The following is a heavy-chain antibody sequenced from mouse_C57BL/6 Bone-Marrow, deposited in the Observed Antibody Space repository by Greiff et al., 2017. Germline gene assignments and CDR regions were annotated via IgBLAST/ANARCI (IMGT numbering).Heavy chain of an antibody. CDR3: ARRILRLSYYFDY. CDR2: IYPGDGDT. D-gene: IGHD1-2*01. CDR1: GYAFSSYW. J-gene: IGHJ2*01. Sequence: QVQLQQSGAELVKPGASVKISCKASGYAFSSYWMNWVKQRPGKGLEWIGQIYPGDGDTNYNGKFKGKATLTADKSSSTAYMQLSSLTSEDSAVYFCARRILRLSYYFDYWGQGTTLTVSS. V-gene: IGHV1-80*01.